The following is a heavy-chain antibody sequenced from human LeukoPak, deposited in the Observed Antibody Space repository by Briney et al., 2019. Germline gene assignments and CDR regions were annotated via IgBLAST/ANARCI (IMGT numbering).Heavy chain of an antibody. J-gene: IGHJ4*02. D-gene: IGHD3-22*01. CDR3: ARDLTSPTYDSSGYYGETYDY. V-gene: IGHV1-46*01. CDR2: INPSGGST. CDR1: GGTFSSYA. Sequence: GASVKVSCKASGGTFSSYAISWVRQAPGQGLEWMGIINPSGGSTSYAQKFQGRVTMTRDTSTSTVYMELSSLRSEDTAVYYCARDLTSPTYDSSGYYGETYDYWGQGTLVTVSS.